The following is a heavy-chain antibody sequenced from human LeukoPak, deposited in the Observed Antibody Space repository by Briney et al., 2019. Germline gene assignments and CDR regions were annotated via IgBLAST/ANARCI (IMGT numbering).Heavy chain of an antibody. CDR3: ARRADTAMEYYYYYYMDV. CDR2: ISTYNGNT. Sequence: ASVKVSCKASGYTFTSYGITWVRQAPGQGLEWMGWISTYNGNTNYAQKLQGRVTMTTDTSTSTAYMELRSLRSDDTAVYYCARRADTAMEYYYYYYMDVWGKGTTVTVSS. J-gene: IGHJ6*03. V-gene: IGHV1-18*01. D-gene: IGHD5-18*01. CDR1: GYTFTSYG.